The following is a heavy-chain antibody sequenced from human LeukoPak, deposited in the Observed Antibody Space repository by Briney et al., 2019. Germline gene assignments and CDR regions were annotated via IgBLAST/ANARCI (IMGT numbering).Heavy chain of an antibody. J-gene: IGHJ5*02. D-gene: IGHD6-25*01. CDR1: GGSISSYY. CDR3: ARHQRLAWFDP. CDR2: IYYSGTT. V-gene: IGHV4-59*08. Sequence: SETLSLTCTVSGGSISSYYWSWIRQPPGKGLEWIAYIYYSGTTNYNPSLKSRVTISVDTSKNQFSLNLSSVTAADTAVYYCARHQRLAWFDPWGQGTLVTVSS.